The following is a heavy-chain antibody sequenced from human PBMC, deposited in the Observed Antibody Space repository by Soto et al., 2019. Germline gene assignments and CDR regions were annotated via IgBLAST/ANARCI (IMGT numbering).Heavy chain of an antibody. Sequence: PGESLKISCKGSGYSFTSYWIGWVRQMPGKGLEWMGTIYPGDSDTRYSPSLQGQVTISADKSISTAYLQWSSLKASDTAMYYCARVVAATYYYDSSGYLLGAFDIWGQGTMVTVSS. D-gene: IGHD3-22*01. CDR2: IYPGDSDT. CDR1: GYSFTSYW. V-gene: IGHV5-51*01. CDR3: ARVVAATYYYDSSGYLLGAFDI. J-gene: IGHJ3*02.